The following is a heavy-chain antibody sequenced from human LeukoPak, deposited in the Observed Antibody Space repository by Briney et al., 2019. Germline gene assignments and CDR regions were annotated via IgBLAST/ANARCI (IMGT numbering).Heavy chain of an antibody. D-gene: IGHD3-22*01. J-gene: IGHJ3*02. CDR1: GGSISSYY. Sequence: PSETLSLTCTVSGGSISSYYWSWIRQPPGKGLEWIGYIYTSKTTNYNPSLKSRVTISVDTSNNQLSLKLSSVTAADTAVYYCARSITMISTDSFDIWGQGTMVTVSA. CDR3: ARSITMISTDSFDI. CDR2: IYTSKTT. V-gene: IGHV4-4*09.